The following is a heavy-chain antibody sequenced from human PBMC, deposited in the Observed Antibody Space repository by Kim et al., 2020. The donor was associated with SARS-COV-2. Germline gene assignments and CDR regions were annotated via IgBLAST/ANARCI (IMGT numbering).Heavy chain of an antibody. Sequence: NPTYAQGFTGRFVFSLDTSVSTAYLQISSLKAEDTAVYYCASSGWYHDYWGQGTLVTVSS. V-gene: IGHV7-4-1*02. D-gene: IGHD6-19*01. CDR3: ASSGWYHDY. J-gene: IGHJ4*02. CDR2: NP.